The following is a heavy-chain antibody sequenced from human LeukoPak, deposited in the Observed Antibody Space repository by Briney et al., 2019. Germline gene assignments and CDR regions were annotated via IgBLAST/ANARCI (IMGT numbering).Heavy chain of an antibody. Sequence: PGGSLRLSCAASGFTFSSYGMHWVRQAPGKGLEWVAFIRYDGSNKYYADSVKGRFTISRDNSKNTLYLQMNSLRAEDTAVYYCAGMGHSSSSYYFDYWGQGTLVTVSS. CDR2: IRYDGSNK. CDR1: GFTFSSYG. J-gene: IGHJ4*02. CDR3: AGMGHSSSSYYFDY. V-gene: IGHV3-30*02. D-gene: IGHD6-6*01.